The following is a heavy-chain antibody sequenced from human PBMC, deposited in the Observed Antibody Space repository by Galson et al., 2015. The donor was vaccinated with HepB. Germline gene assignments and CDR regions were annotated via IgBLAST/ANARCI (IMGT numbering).Heavy chain of an antibody. Sequence: SLRLSCAAPGFTFSTYSMNWVRQAPGKGLEWVSFISSSSSNIYYADSVTGRFTISRDNAKNSLYLQMNSLRAEDTAVHYCAREGTLAYCGGDCYSDWFDPWGQGTLVTVSS. CDR1: GFTFSTYS. D-gene: IGHD2-21*02. CDR3: AREGTLAYCGGDCYSDWFDP. CDR2: ISSSSSNI. J-gene: IGHJ5*02. V-gene: IGHV3-48*04.